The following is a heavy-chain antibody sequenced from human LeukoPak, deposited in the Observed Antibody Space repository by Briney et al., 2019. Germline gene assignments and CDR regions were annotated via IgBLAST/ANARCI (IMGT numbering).Heavy chain of an antibody. Sequence: SQTLSLTCTVSGGSISSGSYYWSWIRQPPGKGLEWIGYIYYSGSTNHNPSLKSRVTISVDTSKNQFSLKLSSVTAADTAVYYCARGDIDFWSGYQAAFDIWGQGTMVTVSS. V-gene: IGHV4-61*01. CDR2: IYYSGST. D-gene: IGHD3-3*01. CDR3: ARGDIDFWSGYQAAFDI. CDR1: GGSISSGSYY. J-gene: IGHJ3*02.